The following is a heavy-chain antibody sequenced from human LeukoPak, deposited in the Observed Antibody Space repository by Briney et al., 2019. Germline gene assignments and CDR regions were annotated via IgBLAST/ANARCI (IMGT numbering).Heavy chain of an antibody. J-gene: IGHJ4*02. CDR3: ARGGSSNVGFFDF. Sequence: PGGSLRLSCAASGFTFSNYAMHWGRQAPGKGLEWVAVIWSDGSVKYYVDSVKGRFTVSRDNSKNTLYLQVNSLRAEDTALYYCARGGSSNVGFFDFWGQGTLVTVSS. V-gene: IGHV3-33*01. CDR2: IWSDGSVK. CDR1: GFTFSNYA. D-gene: IGHD1-26*01.